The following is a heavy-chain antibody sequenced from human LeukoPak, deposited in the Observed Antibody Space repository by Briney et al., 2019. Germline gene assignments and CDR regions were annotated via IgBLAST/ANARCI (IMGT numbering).Heavy chain of an antibody. V-gene: IGHV4-59*01. D-gene: IGHD5-18*01. CDR3: ARGPQYSYGFGGWFDP. J-gene: IGHJ5*02. Sequence: TSETLSLTCTVSGGSISSYYWSWIRQPPGKGLEWIAYIYYSGSTNYNPSLKSRVTISVDTSKNQFSLKVSSVTAADTAVYYCARGPQYSYGFGGWFDPWGQGTLVTVSS. CDR1: GGSISSYY. CDR2: IYYSGST.